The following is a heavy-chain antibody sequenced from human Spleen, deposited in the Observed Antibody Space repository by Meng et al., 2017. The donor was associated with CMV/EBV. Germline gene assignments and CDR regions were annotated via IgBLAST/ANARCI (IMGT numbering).Heavy chain of an antibody. D-gene: IGHD2-21*01. CDR3: AKLLGLDPQDAFDI. J-gene: IGHJ3*02. Sequence: GESLKISCAASGFTFSSYAMHWVRQAPGKGLEWVAVISYDGSNKYYADSVKGRFTISRDNSKNTLYLQMNSLRAEDTAVYYCAKLLGLDPQDAFDIWGQGTMVTVSS. CDR1: GFTFSSYA. CDR2: ISYDGSNK. V-gene: IGHV3-30-3*02.